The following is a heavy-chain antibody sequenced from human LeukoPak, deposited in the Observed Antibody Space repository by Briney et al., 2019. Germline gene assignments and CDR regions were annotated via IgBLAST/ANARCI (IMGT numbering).Heavy chain of an antibody. D-gene: IGHD3-16*01. Sequence: GASVKVSCKASGGTFSSYAISWVRQAPGQGLEWMGGIIPIFGTANYAQKFQGRVTITADKSTSTAYMELSSLRSEDTAVYYCARGVTTQSTGELDYWGQGTLVTVSS. CDR3: ARGVTTQSTGELDY. V-gene: IGHV1-69*06. CDR1: GGTFSSYA. CDR2: IIPIFGTA. J-gene: IGHJ4*02.